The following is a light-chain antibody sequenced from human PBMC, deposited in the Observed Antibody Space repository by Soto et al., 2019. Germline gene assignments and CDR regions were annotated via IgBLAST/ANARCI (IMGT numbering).Light chain of an antibody. Sequence: DIGMTQSPSTLSVSTGESATLSCRASQSVGSNLAWYQQRPGQAPRLLIYGASTRATGIPARFSGSGSGTEFTLTISSLQSEDFAVYYCQQYDNWPITFGQGTRLEIK. CDR2: GAS. CDR1: QSVGSN. CDR3: QQYDNWPIT. J-gene: IGKJ5*01. V-gene: IGKV3-15*01.